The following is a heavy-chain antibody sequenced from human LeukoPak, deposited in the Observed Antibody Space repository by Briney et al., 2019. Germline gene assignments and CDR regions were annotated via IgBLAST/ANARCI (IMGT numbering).Heavy chain of an antibody. V-gene: IGHV3-7*01. J-gene: IGHJ4*02. Sequence: GGSLRLSCEASGFTLSTYWMNWVRQLPGKGLDWVANINPDGSGKRYVDSVKGRFTIARDNADNSLSLQVNSLRAEDTAVYYCASWGAGGNSWGQGTLVTVSS. CDR1: GFTLSTYW. CDR3: ASWGAGGNS. CDR2: INPDGSGK. D-gene: IGHD3-16*01.